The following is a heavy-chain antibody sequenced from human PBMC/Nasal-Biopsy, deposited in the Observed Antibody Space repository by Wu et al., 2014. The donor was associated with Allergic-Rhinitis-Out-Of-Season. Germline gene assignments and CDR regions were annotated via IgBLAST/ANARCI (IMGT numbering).Heavy chain of an antibody. V-gene: IGHV4-31*03. CDR1: VACHQQWWLL. CDR2: IYYSGST. D-gene: IGHD2-2*01. Sequence: TLSLTCHLSLVACHQQWWLLLELDPPAPGKGLEWIGYIYYSGSTYYNPSLKSRVTISVDTSKNQFSLKLSSVTAADTAVYYCAAHIVVVPAARGYDAFDIWGQGTMVTVSS. CDR3: AAHIVVVPAARGYDAFDI. J-gene: IGHJ3*02.